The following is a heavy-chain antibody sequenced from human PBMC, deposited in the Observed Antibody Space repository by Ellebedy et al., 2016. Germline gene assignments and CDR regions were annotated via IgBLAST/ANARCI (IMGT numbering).Heavy chain of an antibody. CDR1: GYTFTTYD. J-gene: IGHJ4*02. CDR3: ARVDGAIDY. V-gene: IGHV1-8*01. CDR2: MNPKSGYT. Sequence: ASVKVSXKASGYTFTTYDINWVRQATGQGLEWMGWMNPKSGYTGYAQKFQGRVTMTRDTSISTAYMELSSLRSEDTAVYYCARVDGAIDYWGQGTLVTVSS. D-gene: IGHD3-16*01.